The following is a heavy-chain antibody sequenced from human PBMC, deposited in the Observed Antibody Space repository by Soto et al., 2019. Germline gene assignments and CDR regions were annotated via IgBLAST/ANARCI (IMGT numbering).Heavy chain of an antibody. CDR2: TYYRSKWYY. Sequence: QVQLQQSGPGLVKPSQTLSLTCAITGDSVSSNSAGWILVRQSPSSGLEWLGRTYYRSKWYYEYALYVRGRITINPDTSKNQYALQLNSVTPEDTAVYFCARGEQYSGRIFDYWGHGTLVTASS. V-gene: IGHV6-1*01. CDR3: ARGEQYSGRIFDY. D-gene: IGHD1-26*01. J-gene: IGHJ4*01. CDR1: GDSVSSNSAG.